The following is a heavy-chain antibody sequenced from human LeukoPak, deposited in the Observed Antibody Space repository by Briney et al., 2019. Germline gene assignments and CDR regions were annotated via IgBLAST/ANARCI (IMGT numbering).Heavy chain of an antibody. CDR1: GFTFSSDW. V-gene: IGHV3-7*01. Sequence: GGSLRLSCAASGFTFSSDWMSWVRQAPGKGLELVANIKQDESEKYYVDSVKGRFTISRDNAKNSLYLQMNSLRAEDTAVYYCARDKIEGPTKLDYWGQGILVTVSS. D-gene: IGHD1-1*01. CDR2: IKQDESEK. CDR3: ARDKIEGPTKLDY. J-gene: IGHJ4*02.